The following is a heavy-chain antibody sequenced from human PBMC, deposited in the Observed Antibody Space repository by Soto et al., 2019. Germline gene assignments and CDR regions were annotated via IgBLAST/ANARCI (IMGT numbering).Heavy chain of an antibody. CDR3: AAGSTGTRLRFLEWFEKTRKNGQNYYYYGMDV. Sequence: QMQLVQSGPEVKKPGTSVKVSCKASGFTFTSSAVQWVRQARGQRLEWIGWIVVGSGNTNYAQKFQERVTITRDMTTSTAYMELSSLRSEDTAEYYCAAGSTGTRLRFLEWFEKTRKNGQNYYYYGMDVWGQGTTVTVSS. D-gene: IGHD3-3*01. CDR1: GFTFTSSA. V-gene: IGHV1-58*01. J-gene: IGHJ6*02. CDR2: IVVGSGNT.